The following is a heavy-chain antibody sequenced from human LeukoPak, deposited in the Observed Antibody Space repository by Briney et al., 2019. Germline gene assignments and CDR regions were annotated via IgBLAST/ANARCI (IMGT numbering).Heavy chain of an antibody. Sequence: PGRSLRLSCAASGFTFDDYAMHWVRQAPGKGLEWVSGISWNSDSIAYADSVKGRFTISRDNAKNSLYLQMNSLRAEDTALYYCAKDGGNRHNWFDPWGQGTLVTVSS. CDR3: AKDGGNRHNWFDP. CDR2: ISWNSDSI. J-gene: IGHJ5*02. D-gene: IGHD2/OR15-2a*01. CDR1: GFTFDDYA. V-gene: IGHV3-9*01.